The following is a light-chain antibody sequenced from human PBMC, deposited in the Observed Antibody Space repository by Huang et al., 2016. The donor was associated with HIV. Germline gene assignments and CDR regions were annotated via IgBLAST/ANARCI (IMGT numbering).Light chain of an antibody. CDR3: QQLRSYPLT. V-gene: IGKV1-9*01. Sequence: IQLTQSPSSLSASIGDRVTITCRASQGMSTSLAWYQQKTGKAPNLLIFDASSLRGGVPSRFSGSRSGTVFTLSISSLQPEDFATYFCQQLRSYPLTFGGGTKVEIK. J-gene: IGKJ4*01. CDR1: QGMSTS. CDR2: DAS.